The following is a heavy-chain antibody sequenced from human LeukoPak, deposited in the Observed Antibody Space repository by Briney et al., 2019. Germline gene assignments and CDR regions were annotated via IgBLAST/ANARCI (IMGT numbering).Heavy chain of an antibody. CDR2: ISYDGSNK. Sequence: GGSLRLSCAASGFTFSSYAMHWVRQAPGKGLEWVAVISYDGSNKYYADSVKGRFTISRDNSKNTLYLQMNSLRAEDTAVYYCARVGGFGELLGDYFDYWGQGTLVTVSS. D-gene: IGHD3-10*01. V-gene: IGHV3-30-3*01. CDR1: GFTFSSYA. CDR3: ARVGGFGELLGDYFDY. J-gene: IGHJ4*02.